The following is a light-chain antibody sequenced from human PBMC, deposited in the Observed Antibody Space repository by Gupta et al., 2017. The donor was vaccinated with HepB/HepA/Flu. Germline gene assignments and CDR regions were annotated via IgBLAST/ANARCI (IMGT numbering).Light chain of an antibody. CDR3: QHYVTSQFI. V-gene: IGKV3-20*01. CDR1: QRLSSDF. CDR2: AAS. J-gene: IGKJ3*01. Sequence: EIVLTQSPGTLSLSPGDRATLSCRTSQRLSSDFLAWYQQIPGQAPRLLMYAASRRATGIPDRFIGSGSGTDLTLTISRLKPEDFAVYYCQHYVTSQFIFGHGTKVDMK.